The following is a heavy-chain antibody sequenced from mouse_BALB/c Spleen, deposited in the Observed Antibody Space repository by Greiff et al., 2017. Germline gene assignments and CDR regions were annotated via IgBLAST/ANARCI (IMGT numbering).Heavy chain of an antibody. J-gene: IGHJ4*01. CDR2: ISSGGSYT. CDR1: GFTFSSYG. D-gene: IGHD2-4*01. Sequence: EVQGVESGGDLVKPGGSLKLSCAASGFTFSSYGMSWVRQTPDKRLEWVATISSGGSYTYYPDSVKGRFTISRDNAKNTLYLQMSSLKSEDTAMYYCARHDYDYDEGYYAMDYWGQGTSVTVSS. CDR3: ARHDYDYDEGYYAMDY. V-gene: IGHV5-6*01.